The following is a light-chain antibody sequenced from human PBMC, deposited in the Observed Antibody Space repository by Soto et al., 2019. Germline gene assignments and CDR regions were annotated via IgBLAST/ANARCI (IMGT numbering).Light chain of an antibody. V-gene: IGKV3-11*01. CDR2: DAS. CDR1: QSVSSY. Sequence: EIVLTQSPATLSLSPGERATLSCRASQSVSSYLAWYQQKPGQAPRLLIYDASNRATGIPARFSGGGSGTVFTVIIRSREREDFAVYFCQRRFSWPRFAFGQGTKLEIK. J-gene: IGKJ2*01. CDR3: QRRFSWPRFA.